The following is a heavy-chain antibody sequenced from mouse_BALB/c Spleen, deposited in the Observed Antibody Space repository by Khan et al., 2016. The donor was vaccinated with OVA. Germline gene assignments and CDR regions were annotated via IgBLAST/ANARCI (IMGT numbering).Heavy chain of an antibody. CDR1: GFSLTDYG. CDR2: IWGGGST. J-gene: IGHJ4*01. D-gene: IGHD2-3*01. V-gene: IGHV2-6-5*01. CDR3: AKGGWSYYFTLDY. Sequence: QVQLKESGPGLVAPSQSLSITCTVSGFSLTDYGVSWIRQPPGKGLEWLGVIWGGGSTFYNSALISRLSISKDNSKSQVFLKMNSRQTDDTAMYYCAKGGWSYYFTLDYWGQGTSVTVAS.